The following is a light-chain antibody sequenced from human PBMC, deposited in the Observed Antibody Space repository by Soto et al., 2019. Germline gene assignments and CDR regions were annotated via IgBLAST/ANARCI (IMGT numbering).Light chain of an antibody. CDR1: QSVRSNY. Sequence: EIVLTQSPGTLSLSSGERATLSCRASQSVRSNYLAWYQQKPGQAPRLLIYGASSRATGIPDRFGGSGSGTDFTLTISGLEPEDFAVYYCQQYASSPLIFGGGTKVEIK. CDR3: QQYASSPLI. V-gene: IGKV3-20*01. CDR2: GAS. J-gene: IGKJ4*01.